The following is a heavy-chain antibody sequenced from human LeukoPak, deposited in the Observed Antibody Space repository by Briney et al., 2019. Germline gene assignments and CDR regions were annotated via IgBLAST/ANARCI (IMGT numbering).Heavy chain of an antibody. Sequence: SETLSLTCTVSGGSISSYYWSWIRQPPGKGLEWIGYIYYSGSTNYNPSLKSRVTISVDTSKNQFSLKLSSVTAADTAVYYCARVTQQWLGYYFDYRGQGTLVTVSS. CDR2: IYYSGST. CDR3: ARVTQQWLGYYFDY. J-gene: IGHJ4*02. V-gene: IGHV4-59*01. CDR1: GGSISSYY. D-gene: IGHD6-19*01.